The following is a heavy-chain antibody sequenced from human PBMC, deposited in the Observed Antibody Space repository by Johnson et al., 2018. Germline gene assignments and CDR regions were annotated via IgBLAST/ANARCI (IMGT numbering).Heavy chain of an antibody. CDR3: ARVSPLLNARYYYYMDG. Sequence: VQLVQSGGGLVKPGGSLRLSCAASGFTFSSYSMNWVRQAPGKGLEWVSSISSSSIYIYYADSVKGRFTIARDNAKNSLHLQMNSLRAEDTAVYYCARVSPLLNARYYYYMDGWGKGTTVTVSS. V-gene: IGHV3-21*01. CDR2: ISSSSIYI. CDR1: GFTFSSYS. J-gene: IGHJ6*03.